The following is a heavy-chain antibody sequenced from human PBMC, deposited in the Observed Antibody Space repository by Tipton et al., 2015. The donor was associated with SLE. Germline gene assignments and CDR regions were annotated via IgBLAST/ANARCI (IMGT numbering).Heavy chain of an antibody. Sequence: TLSLTCTVSGGSLSGDTYYWSWIRQPAGEGLEWIGRIFTSGNTNYNPSLKSRVTISVDTSKNQFSLELSSVTAADTAVYYCARETSRMALIVVAIGAYDIWGQGRMVTVSS. V-gene: IGHV4-61*02. J-gene: IGHJ3*02. CDR2: IFTSGNT. CDR3: ARETSRMALIVVAIGAYDI. D-gene: IGHD3-22*01. CDR1: GGSLSGDTYY.